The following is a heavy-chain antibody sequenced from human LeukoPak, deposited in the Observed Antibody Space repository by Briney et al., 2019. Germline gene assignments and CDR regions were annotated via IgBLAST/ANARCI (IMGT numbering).Heavy chain of an antibody. V-gene: IGHV1-69*05. J-gene: IGHJ4*02. D-gene: IGHD3-3*01. Sequence: GASVKVSCKASGGTFSSYAISWVRQAPGQGVEWMGGIISSFGTANYAQKFQGRVTITTDESASTAYMELSSLGSEGTAVYYCARVGSADFSDYWGQGTLVTVSS. CDR1: GGTFSSYA. CDR2: IISSFGTA. CDR3: ARVGSADFSDY.